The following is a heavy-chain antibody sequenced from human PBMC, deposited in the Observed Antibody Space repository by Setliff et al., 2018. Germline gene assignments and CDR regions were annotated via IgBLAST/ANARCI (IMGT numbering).Heavy chain of an antibody. J-gene: IGHJ6*02. CDR2: ISGDGITI. CDR1: GFSFSYYY. CDR3: ARDGVFYAMDV. Sequence: LRLSCAASGFSFSYYYMSWVRQAPGKGLEWLSKISGDGITIYYADSVRGRFTISRDNAKDSLYLQTNSLRAEDTALYYCARDGVFYAMDVWGRGTTVTVSS. V-gene: IGHV3-11*04. D-gene: IGHD3-10*01.